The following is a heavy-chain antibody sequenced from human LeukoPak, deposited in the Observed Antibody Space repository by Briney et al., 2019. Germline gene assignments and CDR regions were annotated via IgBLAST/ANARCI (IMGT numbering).Heavy chain of an antibody. Sequence: SETLSLTCAVSGGSLSSGDYSWSWIRQPPGKGLEWIGFVFQSGTTYYNPSLKSRVIISVDKSKNQFSLKLTSVTAADTAVYYCARDLPLGGDAFDIWGQGTLVTVSS. J-gene: IGHJ3*02. D-gene: IGHD3-16*01. V-gene: IGHV4-30-2*01. CDR1: GGSLSSGDYS. CDR2: VFQSGTT. CDR3: ARDLPLGGDAFDI.